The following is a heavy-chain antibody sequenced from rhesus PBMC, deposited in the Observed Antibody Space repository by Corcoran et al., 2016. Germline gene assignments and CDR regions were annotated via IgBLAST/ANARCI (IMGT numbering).Heavy chain of an antibody. J-gene: IGHJ4*01. CDR1: GGSISGYYY. Sequence: QVQLQESGPGLVKPSETLSLTCAVSGGSISGYYYWSWLRQPPGKGLEWIGCIYGRGGSNYLNPSLKSRVTLSVDTSKNQFSLKLSSVTAADTAVYYCASNQFVDWLSFDYWGQGVLVTVSS. V-gene: IGHV4S14*01. CDR3: ASNQFVDWLSFDY. CDR2: IYGRGGSN. D-gene: IGHD3-3*01.